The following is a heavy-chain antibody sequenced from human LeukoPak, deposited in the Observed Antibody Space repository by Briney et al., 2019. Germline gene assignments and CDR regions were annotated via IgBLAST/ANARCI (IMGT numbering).Heavy chain of an antibody. V-gene: IGHV3-21*01. J-gene: IGHJ4*02. CDR1: GFTFSSYS. CDR2: ISSSSSYI. D-gene: IGHD2/OR15-2a*01. CDR3: GSSTTHRALGY. Sequence: GGSLRLSCAAFGFTFSSYSMNWVRQAPGKGLEWVSSISSSSSYIYYADSVKGRFTISRDNAKNSLYLQMNSLRAEDTAVYYCGSSTTHRALGYWGQGTLVTVSS.